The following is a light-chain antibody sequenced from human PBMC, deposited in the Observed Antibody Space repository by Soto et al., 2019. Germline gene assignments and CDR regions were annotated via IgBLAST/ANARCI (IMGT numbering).Light chain of an antibody. CDR3: QQSYSTPYT. CDR2: AAS. V-gene: IGKV1-39*01. Sequence: DIQMTQSPSSLSASVGDRVTITCRASQSISSYLNWYQQKPGKAPKLLIYAASSLQSGVPSRFSGCGSGTDFTLTISSLQPEAFANYYCQQSYSTPYTFGQGTKLEIK. J-gene: IGKJ2*01. CDR1: QSISSY.